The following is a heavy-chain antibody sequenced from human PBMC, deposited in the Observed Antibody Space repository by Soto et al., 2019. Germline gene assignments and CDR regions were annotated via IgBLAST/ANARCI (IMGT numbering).Heavy chain of an antibody. D-gene: IGHD3-22*01. V-gene: IGHV1-18*01. J-gene: IGHJ3*02. CDR1: GYTFTSYG. Sequence: ASVKVSCKASGYTFTSYGISWVRQAPGQGLEWMGWISAYNGNTNYAQKLQGRDTMTTDTSTSTAYMELRSLRSDDTAVYYCARIGGYYDSSGGAFDIWGQGTMVTVSS. CDR3: ARIGGYYDSSGGAFDI. CDR2: ISAYNGNT.